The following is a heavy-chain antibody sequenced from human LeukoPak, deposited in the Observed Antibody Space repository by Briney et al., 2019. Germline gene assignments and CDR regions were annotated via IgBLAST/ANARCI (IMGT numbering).Heavy chain of an antibody. CDR1: GGSINSYY. CDR2: IYTSGST. Sequence: PSETLSLTCTVSGGSINSYYWSWVRQPAGKGLEWVGRIYTSGSTNYNHSLKRRGTMSGDTSKNHFSLKLSSVTAADTAVYYCARDRAGESPYWGQGTLVTVSS. V-gene: IGHV4-4*07. J-gene: IGHJ4*02. D-gene: IGHD3-10*01. CDR3: ARDRAGESPY.